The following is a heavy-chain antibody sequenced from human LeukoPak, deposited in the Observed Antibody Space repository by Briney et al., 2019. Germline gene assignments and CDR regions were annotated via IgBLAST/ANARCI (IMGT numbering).Heavy chain of an antibody. D-gene: IGHD6-13*01. CDR2: IKTDGSEE. CDR3: ARVHSSSWYCCSDY. CDR1: GFSFSSYW. Sequence: GGSLRLSCEASGFSFSSYWLTWVWQAPGKGLEWVANIKTDGSEENYVDSVKGRFTIFRNNAKNSLYLQMNSLRVEDTAVYYCARVHSSSWYCCSDYWGQGTLVTVSS. V-gene: IGHV3-7*01. J-gene: IGHJ4*02.